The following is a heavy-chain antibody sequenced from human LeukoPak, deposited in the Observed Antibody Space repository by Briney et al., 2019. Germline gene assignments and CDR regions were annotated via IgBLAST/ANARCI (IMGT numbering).Heavy chain of an antibody. D-gene: IGHD6-13*01. CDR2: ISGSGGST. V-gene: IGHV3-23*01. J-gene: IGHJ6*02. CDR1: GFTFSSYA. Sequence: PGGSLRLSCAASGFTFSSYAMSWVRQAPGKGLEWVPAISGSGGSTYYADSVKGRFTISRDNSKNTLYLQMNSLRAEDTAVYYCAKSIPAGIYYYGMDVWGQGTTVTVSS. CDR3: AKSIPAGIYYYGMDV.